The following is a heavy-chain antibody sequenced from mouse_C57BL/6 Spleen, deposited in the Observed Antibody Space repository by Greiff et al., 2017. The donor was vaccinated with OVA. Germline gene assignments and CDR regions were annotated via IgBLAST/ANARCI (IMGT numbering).Heavy chain of an antibody. CDR2: IRSKSSNYAT. CDR1: GFTFNTYS. J-gene: IGHJ1*03. Sequence: EVMLVESGGGLVQPKGSLKLSCAASGFTFNTYSMHWVRQAPGKGLEWVARIRSKSSNYATYYADSVKDRFTISREDSQSMLYLQMNNLKTEDTAMYYCVRDAKDHWYFDVWGTGTTVTVSS. V-gene: IGHV10-3*01. CDR3: VRDAKDHWYFDV.